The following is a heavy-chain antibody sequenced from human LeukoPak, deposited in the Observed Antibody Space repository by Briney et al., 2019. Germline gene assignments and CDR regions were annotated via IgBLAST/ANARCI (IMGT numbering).Heavy chain of an antibody. CDR3: ARARSWGSSSPGGAYGMDV. Sequence: GSLRLSCTASGFTFSGYNMKWVRQAPGKGLVWVSHISGTSKTINYADSVKGRFTISRDNAKNSLYLQMNSLRAEDTAVYYCARARSWGSSSPGGAYGMDVWGQGTTVIVSS. D-gene: IGHD6-6*01. CDR2: ISGTSKTI. CDR1: GFTFSGYN. J-gene: IGHJ6*02. V-gene: IGHV3-48*01.